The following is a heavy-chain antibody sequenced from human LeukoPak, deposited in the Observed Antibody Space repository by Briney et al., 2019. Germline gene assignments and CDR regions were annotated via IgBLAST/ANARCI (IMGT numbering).Heavy chain of an antibody. Sequence: ASVKVSCKASGYTFTSYDINWVRQATGQGLEWMGWMNPNSGNTGYAQKFQGRVTMTRNTSISTAYMELSSLRSEDTAVYYRASFRNWATDSYAFDIWGRGTMVTVSS. CDR3: ASFRNWATDSYAFDI. D-gene: IGHD1-1*01. J-gene: IGHJ3*02. CDR1: GYTFTSYD. V-gene: IGHV1-8*01. CDR2: MNPNSGNT.